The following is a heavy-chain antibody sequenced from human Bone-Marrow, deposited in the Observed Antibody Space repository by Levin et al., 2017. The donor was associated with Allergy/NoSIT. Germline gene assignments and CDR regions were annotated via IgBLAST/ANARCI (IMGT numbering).Heavy chain of an antibody. CDR3: TRGGQLRYDAMDV. D-gene: IGHD1-1*01. Sequence: GGSLRLSCVASGFSFSPYWMNWVRQAPGKGLEWVANIKQDGSEKHYADSVEGRFTISRDNAENSLILQMNGLRADDTAVYYCTRGGQLRYDAMDVWGQGTTVTVSS. J-gene: IGHJ6*02. CDR1: GFSFSPYW. CDR2: IKQDGSEK. V-gene: IGHV3-7*01.